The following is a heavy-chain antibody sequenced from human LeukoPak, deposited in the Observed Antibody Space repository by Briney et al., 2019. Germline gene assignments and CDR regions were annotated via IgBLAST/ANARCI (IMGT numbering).Heavy chain of an antibody. Sequence: KSGPTLVKPTQTLTLTCTFSGLSLRTNGVAVGWIRQPPGEALEWLALIYWNEEKRYSSSLRGRLTIRKDAFRNQVVLTVTNTDPGDTATYYYAYWLSGGRYFGYWGQGTVVTVPS. D-gene: IGHD6-19*01. CDR1: GLSLRTNGVA. V-gene: IGHV2-5*01. CDR2: IYWNEEK. J-gene: IGHJ4*02. CDR3: AYWLSGGRYFGY.